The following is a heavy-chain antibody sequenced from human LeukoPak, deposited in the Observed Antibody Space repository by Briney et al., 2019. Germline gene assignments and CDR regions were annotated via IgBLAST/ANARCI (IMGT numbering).Heavy chain of an antibody. CDR3: ARRRYCSRSNCHDFDY. V-gene: IGHV4-59*08. CDR1: GGSTSSYY. Sequence: SETLSLTCTVSGGSTSSYYWSWIRQPPGKGLEWIGYIYYSGDTNYNPSLKSRVTTSIDTSRNQFSLKLSSVTAADTAVYYCARRRYCSRSNCHDFDYWGQGTLVTVSS. CDR2: IYYSGDT. D-gene: IGHD2-2*01. J-gene: IGHJ4*02.